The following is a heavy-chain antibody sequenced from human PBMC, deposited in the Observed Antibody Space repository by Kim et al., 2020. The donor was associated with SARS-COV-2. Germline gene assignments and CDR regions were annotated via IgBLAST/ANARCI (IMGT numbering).Heavy chain of an antibody. CDR3: ARDGSSRYSSGF. J-gene: IGHJ4*02. CDR2: IKQDGTEK. Sequence: WGSLRLSCAASGFTFSSFWMSWVRQAPGKGLEWVANIKQDGTEKDYVDSVKGRFTISRDNAKNSLYLQMNSLRVEDTALYYCARDGSSRYSSGFWGQGTLVTVSS. V-gene: IGHV3-7*01. CDR1: GFTFSSFW. D-gene: IGHD6-19*01.